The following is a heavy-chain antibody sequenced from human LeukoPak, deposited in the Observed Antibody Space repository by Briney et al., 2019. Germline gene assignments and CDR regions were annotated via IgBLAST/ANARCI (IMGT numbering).Heavy chain of an antibody. J-gene: IGHJ4*02. CDR3: GIRDTSDYYVF. D-gene: IGHD3-22*01. V-gene: IGHV3-23*01. CDR1: GYTFRAYA. CDR2: TGSNGAT. Sequence: GGSLRLSSTGSGYTFRAYALSWVRQALGARLEWVSATGSNGATYYADSVKGRFTISRNNSYNALYLQMNGLRADDTAVYYCGIRDTSDYYVFWGQGTLVTVSS.